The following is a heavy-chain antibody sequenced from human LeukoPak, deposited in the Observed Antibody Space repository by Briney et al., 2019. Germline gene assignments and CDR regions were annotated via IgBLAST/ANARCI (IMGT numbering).Heavy chain of an antibody. CDR1: GLTLRNTW. CDR2: IKSNNDGATT. D-gene: IGHD2-15*01. Sequence: GGSLRLSCVASGLTLRNTWVSWARQAPGKGLEWVGRIKSNNDGATTDYAAPVKGRFTISRDDSKNTLYLQMNSLKTEDTAVYYCTTLPAQDIVVVVAATGIDAFDIWGQGTMVTVSS. V-gene: IGHV3-15*01. J-gene: IGHJ3*02. CDR3: TTLPAQDIVVVVAATGIDAFDI.